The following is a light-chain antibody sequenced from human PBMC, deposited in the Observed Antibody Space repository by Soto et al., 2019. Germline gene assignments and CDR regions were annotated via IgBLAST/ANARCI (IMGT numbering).Light chain of an antibody. V-gene: IGKV1-5*03. J-gene: IGKJ1*01. CDR3: QQYSSYWT. CDR1: ESVNSW. CDR2: KVS. Sequence: DIHLTQSRSTLSASIGDRVTITCRASESVNSWLAWYQQKPGKAPKFLIYKVSSLQSGVPSRFSGSGSGTEFTLTISSLKPDDFATYYCQQYSSYWTFGQGTKVDIK.